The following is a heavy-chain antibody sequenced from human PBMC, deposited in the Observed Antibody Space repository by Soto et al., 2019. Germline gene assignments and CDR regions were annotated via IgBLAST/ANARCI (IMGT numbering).Heavy chain of an antibody. CDR3: ARGSRQLNHYYYSMDV. CDR2: MNPNSGNT. Sequence: AASVKVSCKASGYTFTSYDINWVRQATGQGLEWMGWMNPNSGNTGYAQKFQGRVTMTRNTSISTAYMELSSLRSEDTAVYYCARGSRQLNHYYYSMDVWGKGTTVTVSS. CDR1: GYTFTSYD. V-gene: IGHV1-8*01. J-gene: IGHJ6*03. D-gene: IGHD6-6*01.